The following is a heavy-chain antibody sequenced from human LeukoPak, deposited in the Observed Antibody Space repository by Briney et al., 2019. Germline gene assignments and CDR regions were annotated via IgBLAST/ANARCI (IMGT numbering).Heavy chain of an antibody. V-gene: IGHV3-30-3*01. CDR2: ISYDGSNK. CDR3: ARGQQWLVHTVDY. J-gene: IGHJ4*02. D-gene: IGHD6-19*01. Sequence: GGSLRLSCAASGFTFSSYAMHWVRQAPGKGLEWVAVISYDGSNKYYADSVKGRFTISRDNSKNTLYLQMNSLRAEDTAVYYCARGQQWLVHTVDYWGQGTLVTVSS. CDR1: GFTFSSYA.